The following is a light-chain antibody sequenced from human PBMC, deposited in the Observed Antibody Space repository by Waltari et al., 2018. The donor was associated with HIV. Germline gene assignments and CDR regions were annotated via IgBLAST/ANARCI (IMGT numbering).Light chain of an antibody. J-gene: IGKJ4*01. CDR2: WAS. Sequence: DIVMTQSPDSLALSLGERATINCNSNRSLLHSPNNRNYLAWYQQKPGQSPRLLLYWASTRESGVPARFIGGGSETDFTLTITNVQAEDAAVYYCHQYFSVFPSTFGGGTTVEI. V-gene: IGKV4-1*01. CDR1: RSLLHSPNNRNY. CDR3: HQYFSVFPST.